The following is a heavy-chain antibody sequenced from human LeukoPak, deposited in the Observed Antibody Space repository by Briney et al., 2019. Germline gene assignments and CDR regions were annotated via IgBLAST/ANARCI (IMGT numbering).Heavy chain of an antibody. J-gene: IGHJ6*02. CDR3: ARDLGGRMALSAV. CDR1: GFTVSSNY. D-gene: IGHD5-24*01. V-gene: IGHV3-53*01. Sequence: PGGSLRLSCAASGFTVSSNYMSWVRQAPGKGLEWVSVTYSGGSTNYADSVKGRFTISRDSSKNTLYLQMNSLRAEDTAVYYCARDLGGRMALSAVWGQGTTVTVSS. CDR2: TYSGGST.